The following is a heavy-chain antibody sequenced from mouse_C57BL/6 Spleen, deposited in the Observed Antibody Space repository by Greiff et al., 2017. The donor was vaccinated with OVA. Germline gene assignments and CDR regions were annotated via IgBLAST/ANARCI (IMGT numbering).Heavy chain of an antibody. CDR3: AAGNYFFYAMDY. CDR2: IDPGNGNT. V-gene: IGHV14-3*01. D-gene: IGHD2-1*01. Sequence: EVQLVESVAELVRPGASVKLSCTASGFNIKNIYMHWVKQRPEQGLEWIGRIDPGNGNTKYAPKFKGKTTITADTSSNTAYLQLSSLTSEDTAIYYCAAGNYFFYAMDYWGQGTSVTVSS. J-gene: IGHJ4*01. CDR1: GFNIKNIY.